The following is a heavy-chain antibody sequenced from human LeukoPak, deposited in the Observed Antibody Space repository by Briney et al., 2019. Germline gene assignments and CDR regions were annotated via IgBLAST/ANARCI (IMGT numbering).Heavy chain of an antibody. CDR1: GGSISSYY. D-gene: IGHD6-6*01. CDR2: IYYSGST. Sequence: KSSETLSLTCTVSGGSISSYYWSWIRQPPGKGLEWIGYIYYSGSTNYNPSLKSRVTISVDTSKNQFSLKLSSVTAADTAVYHCARGFRSSSSSHYYYYYMDVWGKGTTVTVSS. J-gene: IGHJ6*03. V-gene: IGHV4-59*01. CDR3: ARGFRSSSSSHYYYYYMDV.